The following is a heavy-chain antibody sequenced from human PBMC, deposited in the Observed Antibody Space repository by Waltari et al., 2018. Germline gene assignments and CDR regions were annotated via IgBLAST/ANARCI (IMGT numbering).Heavy chain of an antibody. CDR3: ARGTYYYDSSGYPWHRKYYFDY. CDR2: INHRGST. D-gene: IGHD3-22*01. Sequence: QVQLQQWGAGLLKPSETLSLTCAVYGGSFSGYYWSWIRQPPGKGLEWNGEINHRGSTNYNPSLKSRVTISVDTSKNQFSLKLSSVTAADTAVYYCARGTYYYDSSGYPWHRKYYFDYWGQGTLVTVSS. CDR1: GGSFSGYY. J-gene: IGHJ4*02. V-gene: IGHV4-34*01.